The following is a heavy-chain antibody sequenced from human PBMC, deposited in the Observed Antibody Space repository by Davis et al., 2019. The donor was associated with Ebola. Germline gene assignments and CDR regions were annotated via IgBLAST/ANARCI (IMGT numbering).Heavy chain of an antibody. J-gene: IGHJ4*02. CDR2: INPSGGST. Sequence: ASVKVSCKASGYTFTSYYMHWVRQAPGQGLEWMGIINPSGGSTSYAQKFQGRVTMTRDTSTSTAYMELRSLRSDDTAVYYCARVELRFLEWLLYPQLDYWGQGTLVTVSS. D-gene: IGHD3-3*01. V-gene: IGHV1-46*01. CDR3: ARVELRFLEWLLYPQLDY. CDR1: GYTFTSYY.